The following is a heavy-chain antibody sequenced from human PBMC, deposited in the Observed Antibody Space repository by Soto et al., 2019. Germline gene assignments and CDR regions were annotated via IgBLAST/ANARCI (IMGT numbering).Heavy chain of an antibody. J-gene: IGHJ6*02. V-gene: IGHV4-39*01. Sequence: SETLSLTCTVSGGSISSSSYYWGWVRQPPGKGLEWIGSIYYSGSTYYNPSLKSRVTISVDTSKNQFSLKLSSVTAADTAVYYCASLGATGIIKNYYYYYGMDVWGQGTTVTVSS. CDR2: IYYSGST. CDR3: ASLGATGIIKNYYYYYGMDV. D-gene: IGHD3-9*01. CDR1: GGSISSSSYY.